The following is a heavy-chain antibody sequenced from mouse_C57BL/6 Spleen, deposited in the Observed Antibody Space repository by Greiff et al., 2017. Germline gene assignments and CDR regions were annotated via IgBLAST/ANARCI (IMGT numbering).Heavy chain of an antibody. Sequence: VQLVESGAELVKPGASVKLSCKASGYTFTEYTIHWVKQRSGQGLEWIGWFYPGSGSIKYNEKFKDKATLTADKSSSTVYMELSRLTSEDSAVYFCARHEEAHYYGSSYWYFDVWGTGTTVTVSS. CDR3: ARHEEAHYYGSSYWYFDV. J-gene: IGHJ1*03. CDR2: FYPGSGSI. V-gene: IGHV1-62-2*01. CDR1: GYTFTEYT. D-gene: IGHD1-1*01.